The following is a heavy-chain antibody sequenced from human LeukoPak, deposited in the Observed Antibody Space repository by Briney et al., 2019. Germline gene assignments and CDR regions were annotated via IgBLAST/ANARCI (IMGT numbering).Heavy chain of an antibody. CDR1: GFTFSSYW. V-gene: IGHV3-7*01. D-gene: IGHD3-22*01. Sequence: GGSLRLSCAASGFTFSSYWMSWLRQAPGKGLEWVANINEDGSEKYYVDSVKGRFTFSRDNARNSLYLQMNSLRAEDTAVYYCARKLDAYYYDSSGLNDYWGQGALVTVSS. J-gene: IGHJ4*02. CDR2: INEDGSEK. CDR3: ARKLDAYYYDSSGLNDY.